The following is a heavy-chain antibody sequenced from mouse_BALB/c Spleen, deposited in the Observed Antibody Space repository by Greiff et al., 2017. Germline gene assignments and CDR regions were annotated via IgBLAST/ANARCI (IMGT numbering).Heavy chain of an antibody. D-gene: IGHD1-1*01. J-gene: IGHJ4*01. CDR3: VTVVGRGYYAMDY. CDR2: IWTGGGT. Sequence: VKLMESGPGLVAPSQSLSITCTVSGFSLTSYDISWIRQPPGKGLEWLGVIWTGGGTNYNSAFMSRLSISKDNSKSQVFLKMNSLQTDDTAIYYCVTVVGRGYYAMDYWGQGTSVTVSS. V-gene: IGHV2-9-2*01. CDR1: GFSLTSYD.